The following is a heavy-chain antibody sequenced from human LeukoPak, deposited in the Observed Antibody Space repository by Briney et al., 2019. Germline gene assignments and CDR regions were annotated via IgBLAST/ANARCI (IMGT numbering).Heavy chain of an antibody. CDR3: ARDSPHYSSGWFGRLGY. J-gene: IGHJ4*02. D-gene: IGHD6-19*01. Sequence: GGSLRLSCAASGLTFSSYGMHWVRQAPGKGLEWVAVIWYDGSNKYYADSVKGRFTISRDNSKNTLYLQMNSLRAEDTAVYYCARDSPHYSSGWFGRLGYWGQGTLVTVSS. CDR2: IWYDGSNK. V-gene: IGHV3-33*01. CDR1: GLTFSSYG.